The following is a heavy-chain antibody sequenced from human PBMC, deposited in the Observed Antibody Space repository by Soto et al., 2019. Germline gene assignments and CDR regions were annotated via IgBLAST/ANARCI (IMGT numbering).Heavy chain of an antibody. CDR2: ITSSATTI. J-gene: IGHJ4*02. V-gene: IGHV3-11*01. Sequence: GGSLRLSCAATGFSFIDYYMSWIRQSPGKGLEWIAYITSSATTIFYADSVKGRFTISRDNAKKLLFLQMNSLRAEDTAMYYCASVQRRRYFDDWGQGAQVTVAS. CDR1: GFSFIDYY. D-gene: IGHD6-6*01. CDR3: ASVQRRRYFDD.